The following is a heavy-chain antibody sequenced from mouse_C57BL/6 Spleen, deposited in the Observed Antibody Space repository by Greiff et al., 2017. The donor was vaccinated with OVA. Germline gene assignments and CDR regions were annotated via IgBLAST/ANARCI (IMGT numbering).Heavy chain of an antibody. J-gene: IGHJ2*01. CDR1: GYTFTSYW. V-gene: IGHV1-59*01. CDR3: ARAIPYYFDY. CDR2: IDPSDSYT. Sequence: QVQLQQPGAELVRPGTSVKLSCKASGYTFTSYWMHWVKQRPGQGLEWIGVIDPSDSYTNYNQKFKGKATLTVDTSSSTAYMQLSSLTSEDSAVYYCARAIPYYFDYWGQGTTLTVSS. D-gene: IGHD5-1-1*01.